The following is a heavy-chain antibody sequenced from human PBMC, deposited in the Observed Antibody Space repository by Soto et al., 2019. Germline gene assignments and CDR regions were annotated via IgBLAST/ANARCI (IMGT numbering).Heavy chain of an antibody. Sequence: QMQLVQSGPEVKKPGTSVKVSCKASGFTFTNSAIQWVRQARGQRLEWIGWIVVASGNTNYAQKFQDKRTITRDMSTSTAYMELSSLRSEDTAIYCCAATTGYYTSYYYMDVWGKGTTVTVSS. CDR2: IVVASGNT. D-gene: IGHD3-9*01. V-gene: IGHV1-58*02. CDR1: GFTFTNSA. CDR3: AATTGYYTSYYYMDV. J-gene: IGHJ6*03.